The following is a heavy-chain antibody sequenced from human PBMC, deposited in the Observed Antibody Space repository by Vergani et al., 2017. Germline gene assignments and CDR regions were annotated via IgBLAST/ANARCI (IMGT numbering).Heavy chain of an antibody. D-gene: IGHD6-13*01. J-gene: IGHJ5*02. V-gene: IGHV4-39*01. CDR1: GGSISSSSYY. CDR3: ARHGIPAGGTEGHNWFDP. Sequence: QLQLQESGPGLVKPSETLSLTCTVSGGSISSSSYYWGWIRQPPGKGLEWIGSVYYSGSTYYNPSLKSRVIISVDTSKNQFSLKLSSVTAADTAVYYCARHGIPAGGTEGHNWFDPWGQGTLVSVSS. CDR2: VYYSGST.